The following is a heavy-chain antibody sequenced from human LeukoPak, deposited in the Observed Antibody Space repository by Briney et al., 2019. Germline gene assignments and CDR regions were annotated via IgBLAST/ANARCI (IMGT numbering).Heavy chain of an antibody. V-gene: IGHV3-21*01. CDR3: ARYSSGSYYKGTFDY. D-gene: IGHD3-10*01. Sequence: GGSLRLSCAASGFTFSSYSMNWVRQAPGEGLEWVSSISSSSSYIYYADSVKGRFTISRDNAKNSLYLQMNSLRAEDTAVYYCARYSSGSYYKGTFDYWGQGTLVTVSS. J-gene: IGHJ4*02. CDR2: ISSSSSYI. CDR1: GFTFSSYS.